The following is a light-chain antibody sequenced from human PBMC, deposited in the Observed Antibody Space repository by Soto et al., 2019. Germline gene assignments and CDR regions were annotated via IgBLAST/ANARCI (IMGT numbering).Light chain of an antibody. CDR3: QQYNSYPWT. CDR2: KAS. J-gene: IGKJ1*01. Sequence: IQMTKSPSTLSASVGDRVTITCRASQSISSWLAWYQQKPGKAPKLLIYKASSLESGVPSRFSGSGSGTEFTLTISSLQPDDFATDYCQQYNSYPWTFGQGTKVDIK. CDR1: QSISSW. V-gene: IGKV1-5*03.